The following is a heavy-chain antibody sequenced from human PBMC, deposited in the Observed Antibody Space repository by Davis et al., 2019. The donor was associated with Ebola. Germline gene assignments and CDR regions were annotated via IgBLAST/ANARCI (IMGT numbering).Heavy chain of an antibody. V-gene: IGHV5-51*01. CDR3: ARLMSDGTMDV. J-gene: IGHJ6*02. CDR2: IYPDDSDT. Sequence: GESLKISCKGSGYTFTSYRIGWVRQMSGKGLQWMAIIYPDDSDTMYSPTFQGLVTVSVDKSIRTAYVQWSSLKASDTAIYYCARLMSDGTMDVWGQGTTVTVSS. D-gene: IGHD1-1*01. CDR1: GYTFTSYR.